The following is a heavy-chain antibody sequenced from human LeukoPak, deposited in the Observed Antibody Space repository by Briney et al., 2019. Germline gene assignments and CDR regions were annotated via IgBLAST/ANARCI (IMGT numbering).Heavy chain of an antibody. Sequence: GGSLRLSCAASGFTFSSYSMNWVRQAPGKGLEWVSSISSSSSYIYYADSVKGRFTITRDNAKNSLYLQMNSLRAEDTAVYYCARDDPYCSSTSCYVYYYYYYYGTDVWGQGTTVTVSS. CDR1: GFTFSSYS. V-gene: IGHV3-21*01. CDR2: ISSSSSYI. J-gene: IGHJ6*02. CDR3: ARDDPYCSSTSCYVYYYYYYYGTDV. D-gene: IGHD2-2*01.